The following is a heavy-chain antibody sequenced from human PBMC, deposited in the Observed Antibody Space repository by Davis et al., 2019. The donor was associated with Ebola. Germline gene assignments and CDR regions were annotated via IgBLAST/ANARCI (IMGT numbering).Heavy chain of an antibody. D-gene: IGHD3/OR15-3a*01. V-gene: IGHV3-30-3*01. Sequence: PGGSLRLSCAASGFTFSSYVMHWVRQAPGKGLEWVADISYGGNLDYYADSVNGRFTISRDDSKNQLSLQLNSVTPEDTAVYYCARGWLRTGFDYWGQGTLVTVSS. CDR2: ISYGGNLD. CDR1: GFTFSSYV. J-gene: IGHJ4*02. CDR3: ARGWLRTGFDY.